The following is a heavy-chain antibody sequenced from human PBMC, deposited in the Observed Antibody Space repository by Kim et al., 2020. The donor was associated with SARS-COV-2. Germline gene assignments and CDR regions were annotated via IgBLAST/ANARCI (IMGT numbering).Heavy chain of an antibody. Sequence: SETLSLTCTVSGGYITGYSWSWIRQSPGKGLEWIGYVYYNGTTNYNPSLKNRVTMSVDTSNNHFSLRLNSVTAAGTAVYYCASDWAFDVWGQETVVTVSS. CDR1: GGYITGYS. J-gene: IGHJ3*01. CDR3: ASDWAFDV. V-gene: IGHV4-59*13. CDR2: VYYNGTT.